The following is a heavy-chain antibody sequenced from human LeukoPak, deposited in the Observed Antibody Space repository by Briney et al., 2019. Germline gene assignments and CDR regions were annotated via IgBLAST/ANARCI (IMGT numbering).Heavy chain of an antibody. CDR1: GNSIGSGYY. D-gene: IGHD3-16*02. V-gene: IGHV4-38-2*02. J-gene: IGHJ4*02. CDR3: ARETFGGVIAEMFDY. CDR2: AYHSGSI. Sequence: SETLSLTCSVTGNSIGSGYYWGWIRQPPGKRLEWIGSAYHSGSIYYNPSLKSRVTISVDTSKNQFSLKLSSVTAADTAVYYCARETFGGVIAEMFDYWGQGTLVTVSS.